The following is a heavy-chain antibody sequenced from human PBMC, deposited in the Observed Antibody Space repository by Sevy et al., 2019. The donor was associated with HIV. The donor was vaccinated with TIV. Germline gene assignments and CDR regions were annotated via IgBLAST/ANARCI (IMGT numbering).Heavy chain of an antibody. CDR3: ANSDFWSGYYSPRGNYYGMDV. CDR1: GFPFSTYA. D-gene: IGHD3-3*01. CDR2: ISGSGVDT. Sequence: GESLKISCAASGFPFSTYAMSWVRQAPGKGLEWVSSISGSGVDTYSADSVRGRFTVSRDNSKNTLYLQMNSLRAEDTAVYYCANSDFWSGYYSPRGNYYGMDVWGQGTTVTVSS. J-gene: IGHJ6*02. V-gene: IGHV3-23*01.